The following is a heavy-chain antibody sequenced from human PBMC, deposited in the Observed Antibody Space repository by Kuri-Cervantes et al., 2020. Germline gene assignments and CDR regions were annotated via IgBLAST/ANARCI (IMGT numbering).Heavy chain of an antibody. CDR3: ARIPNYSYGMDV. CDR1: GGSVSSGSYY. J-gene: IGHJ6*02. D-gene: IGHD1-26*01. V-gene: IGHV4-61*01. CDR2: IYYSGST. Sequence: SETLSLTCTVSGGSVSSGSYYWSWIRQPPGKGLEWIGYIYYSGSTNYNPSLKSRVTISVDTSKNQFSLKLSSVTAAGTAVYYCARIPNYSYGMDVWGQGTTVTVSS.